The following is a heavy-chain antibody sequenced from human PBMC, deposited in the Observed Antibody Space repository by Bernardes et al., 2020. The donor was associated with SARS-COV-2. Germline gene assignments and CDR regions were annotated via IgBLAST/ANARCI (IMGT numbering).Heavy chain of an antibody. D-gene: IGHD2-15*01. V-gene: IGHV3-23*01. J-gene: IGHJ4*02. CDR3: AKDLGIVVVVAALDY. Sequence: GGSLRLSCAASGFTFSSYAMSWVRQAPGKGLEWVSALRGSGGSTYYADSVKGRFTISRDNSKNTLYLQMNSLRAEDTAVYYCAKDLGIVVVVAALDYWGQGTLVTVSS. CDR1: GFTFSSYA. CDR2: LRGSGGST.